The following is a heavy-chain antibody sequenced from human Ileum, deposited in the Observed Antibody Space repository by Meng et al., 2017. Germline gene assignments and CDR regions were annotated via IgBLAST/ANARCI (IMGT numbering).Heavy chain of an antibody. D-gene: IGHD7-27*01. CDR3: ARDHWGSLDY. Sequence: VQLQESGPGLGRPPETLSLICTVSGASVTTSHYQWGRIRQPPGKGLEWIGYASTNYNPSLKSRLTISLDTSKNQVSLKLTSVTAADTAVYYCARDHWGSLDYWGQGILVTVSS. CDR2: AST. J-gene: IGHJ4*02. V-gene: IGHV4-61*01. CDR1: GASVTTSHYQ.